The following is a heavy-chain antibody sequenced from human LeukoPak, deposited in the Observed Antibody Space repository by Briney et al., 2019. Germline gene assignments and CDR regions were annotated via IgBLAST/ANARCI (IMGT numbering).Heavy chain of an antibody. V-gene: IGHV1-69*13. Sequence: GASVKVSCKASGGTFSSYAISWVRQAPGQGLEWMGGIIPIFGTANYAQKFQGRVTITADESTSTAYMELRSLRSDDTAVYYCARDQGPSQRWLQLVGYYYYYGMDVWGQGTTVTVSS. CDR3: ARDQGPSQRWLQLVGYYYYYGMDV. CDR1: GGTFSSYA. D-gene: IGHD5-24*01. CDR2: IIPIFGTA. J-gene: IGHJ6*02.